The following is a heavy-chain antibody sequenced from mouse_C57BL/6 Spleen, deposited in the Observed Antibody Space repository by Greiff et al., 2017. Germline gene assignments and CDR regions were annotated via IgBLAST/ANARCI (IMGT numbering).Heavy chain of an antibody. CDR3: ARKGGYYGSSQYYFDY. J-gene: IGHJ2*01. Sequence: EVQLQESGAELVKPGASVKLSCTASGFNIKDYYMHWVKQRTEQGLEWIGRIDPEDGETKYAPKFQGKATITAETSSNTAYLQLSSLTSEDTAVYYCARKGGYYGSSQYYFDYWGQGTTLTVSS. D-gene: IGHD1-1*01. CDR1: GFNIKDYY. CDR2: IDPEDGET. V-gene: IGHV14-2*01.